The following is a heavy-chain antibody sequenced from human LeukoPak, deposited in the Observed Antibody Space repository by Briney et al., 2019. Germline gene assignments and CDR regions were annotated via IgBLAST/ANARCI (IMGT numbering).Heavy chain of an antibody. V-gene: IGHV4-59*01. CDR3: ARGSRELYYFDY. CDR2: IYYSGST. D-gene: IGHD1-7*01. CDR1: GGSISSYY. J-gene: IGHJ4*02. Sequence: SETLSLTCTVSGGSISSYYWSWIRQPPGKGLEWIGYIYYSGSTKYNPSLKSRVTISVDASKTQFSLKLNSVTAADTAVYYCARGSRELYYFDYWGQGALVSVSS.